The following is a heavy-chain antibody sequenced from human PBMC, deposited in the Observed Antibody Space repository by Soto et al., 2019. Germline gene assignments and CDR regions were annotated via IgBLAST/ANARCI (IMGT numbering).Heavy chain of an antibody. CDR2: IYHNGRA. CDR1: GASIKSDTW. V-gene: IGHV4-4*02. Sequence: SETLSLTCDVSGASIKSDTWWTWVRQSPGKGLEWIGEIYHNGRAFDNPSLKGRVTISIDKSNNQFSLNLTSVTAADTAVYYCATMAYDRSGSVDYWGQGTLVTVSS. CDR3: ATMAYDRSGSVDY. J-gene: IGHJ4*02. D-gene: IGHD3-22*01.